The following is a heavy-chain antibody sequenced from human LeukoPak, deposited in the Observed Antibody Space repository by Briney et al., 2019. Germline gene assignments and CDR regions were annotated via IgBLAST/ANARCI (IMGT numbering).Heavy chain of an antibody. Sequence: PGGSLRLSCAASGFTFSDHYMSWIRQAPGKGLEWVSYISNSGNTKNYADSVKGRFTISRDNAKNSLYLEMSSLRAEDTAVYYCARTARPFDYWGQGTLVTVSS. J-gene: IGHJ4*02. CDR3: ARTARPFDY. CDR1: GFTFSDHY. CDR2: ISNSGNTK. V-gene: IGHV3-11*04. D-gene: IGHD6-6*01.